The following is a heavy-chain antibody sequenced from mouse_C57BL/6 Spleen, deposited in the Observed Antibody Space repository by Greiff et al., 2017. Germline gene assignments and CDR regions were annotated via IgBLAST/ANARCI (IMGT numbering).Heavy chain of an antibody. J-gene: IGHJ2*01. Sequence: QVQLQQPGAELVKPGASVKLSCKASGYTFTSYWMHWVKQRPGQGLEWIGMIHPNSGSTNYNEKFKSKATLTVDKSSSTAYMQLRSLTSEDAAVYSCALYEGYYFDYWGQGTTLTVAS. CDR3: ALYEGYYFDY. CDR2: IHPNSGST. CDR1: GYTFTSYW. V-gene: IGHV1-64*01. D-gene: IGHD2-3*01.